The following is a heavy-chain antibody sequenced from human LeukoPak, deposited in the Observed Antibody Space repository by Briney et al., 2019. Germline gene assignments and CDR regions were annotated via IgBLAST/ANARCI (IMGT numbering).Heavy chain of an antibody. D-gene: IGHD4-17*01. CDR2: IYYSGST. V-gene: IGHV4-30-4*01. CDR3: ARGNYGDYGEYFQH. Sequence: SQSLSLTCTVSGGSISSGDYYWSWIRQPPGKGLEWIGYIYYSGSTYYNPSLKSRVTISVDTSKNQFSLKLSSVTAADTAVYYCARGNYGDYGEYFQHWGQGTLVTVSS. J-gene: IGHJ1*01. CDR1: GGSISSGDYY.